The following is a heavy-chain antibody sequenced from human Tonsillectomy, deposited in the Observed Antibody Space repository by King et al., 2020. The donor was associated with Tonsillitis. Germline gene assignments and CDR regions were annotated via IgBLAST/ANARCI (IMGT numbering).Heavy chain of an antibody. CDR2: NIPIVGIA. CDR3: ARDITMVRGVIMHAFDV. V-gene: IGHV1-69*09. CDR1: GGTFTSYA. D-gene: IGHD3-10*01. Sequence: QLVQSGAEVKKPGSSVKVSCKASGGTFTSYAISWVRQAPGQGLEWMGRNIPIVGIANYAQKFQGRVTITADKSTSTAYMELSSLRSEDTAVYYCARDITMVRGVIMHAFDVWGQGTMVTVSS. J-gene: IGHJ3*01.